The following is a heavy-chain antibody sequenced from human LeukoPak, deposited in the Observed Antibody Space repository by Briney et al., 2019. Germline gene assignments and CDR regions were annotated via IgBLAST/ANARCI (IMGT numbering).Heavy chain of an antibody. CDR3: AKTLYGDYVAYYFDY. J-gene: IGHJ4*02. CDR1: GFTSSSYA. CDR2: ISGSGGST. Sequence: GGSLRLSCAASGFTSSSYAMSWVRQAPGKGLEWVSAISGSGGSTYYADSVKGRFTISRDNSKNTLYLQMNSLRAEDTAVYYCAKTLYGDYVAYYFDYWGQGTLVTVSS. V-gene: IGHV3-23*01. D-gene: IGHD4-17*01.